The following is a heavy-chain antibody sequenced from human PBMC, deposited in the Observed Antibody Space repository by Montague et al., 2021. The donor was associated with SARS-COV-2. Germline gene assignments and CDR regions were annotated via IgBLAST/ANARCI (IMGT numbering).Heavy chain of an antibody. V-gene: IGHV3-53*04. CDR3: ARDLTYGPRRSYYYYGMDV. CDR2: IYSGGST. Sequence: SLRLSCAASGFTVSSNYMSWVRQAPGKGLEWVSVIYSGGSTYYADPVKGRFTISRHNHKNTLYLQMNSLRAEDTAVYYCARDLTYGPRRSYYYYGMDVWGQGTTVTVSS. D-gene: IGHD3-10*01. CDR1: GFTVSSNY. J-gene: IGHJ6*02.